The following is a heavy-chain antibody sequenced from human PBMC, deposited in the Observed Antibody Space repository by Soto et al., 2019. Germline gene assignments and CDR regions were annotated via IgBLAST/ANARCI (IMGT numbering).Heavy chain of an antibody. J-gene: IGHJ6*02. D-gene: IGHD2-15*01. CDR1: GFTFSSYG. CDR2: ISYDGSNK. Sequence: QVQLVESGGGVVQPGRSLRLSCAASGFTFSSYGMHWVRQAPGKGLEWVAVISYDGSNKYYADSVKGRFTISRDNSKNTLYLQRNSLRAEDTAVYYCAKDRCGSCYSGYYYYGMDVWGQGTTVTVSS. V-gene: IGHV3-30*18. CDR3: AKDRCGSCYSGYYYYGMDV.